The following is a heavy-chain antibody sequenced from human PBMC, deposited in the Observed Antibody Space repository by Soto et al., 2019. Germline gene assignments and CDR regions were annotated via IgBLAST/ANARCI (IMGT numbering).Heavy chain of an antibody. Sequence: PGGSLRLSCAASGFTFSSYAMHWVRQAPGKGLEYVSTISSNGGSTDYANSVKGRFTISRDNSKNTLYLQMGSLRAEDMAVYYCASQYGGYGWFDTWGQGTPVTVSS. V-gene: IGHV3-64*01. CDR3: ASQYGGYGWFDT. CDR2: ISSNGGST. J-gene: IGHJ5*02. CDR1: GFTFSSYA. D-gene: IGHD5-12*01.